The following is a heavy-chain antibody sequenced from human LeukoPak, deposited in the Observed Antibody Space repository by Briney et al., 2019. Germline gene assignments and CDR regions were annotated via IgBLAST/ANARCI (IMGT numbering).Heavy chain of an antibody. CDR2: IYYSGST. D-gene: IGHD6-19*01. V-gene: IGHV4-59*01. Sequence: SETLSLTCTVSGGSISSYYWSWIRQPPGKGLEWIGYIYYSGSTNYNPSLKSRVTISVDTSKNQFSLKLSSVTAADTAVYYCASSLSRIAVAGFYFQHWGQGTLVTVSS. CDR3: ASSLSRIAVAGFYFQH. CDR1: GGSISSYY. J-gene: IGHJ1*01.